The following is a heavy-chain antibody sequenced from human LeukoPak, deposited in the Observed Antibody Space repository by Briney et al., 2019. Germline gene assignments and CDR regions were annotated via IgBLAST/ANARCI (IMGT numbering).Heavy chain of an antibody. D-gene: IGHD5-18*01. CDR2: INSDGSTT. Sequence: GGSLRLSCAASGFTFSNYWMHWVRQAPGKGLVWVSRINSDGSTTTYADSVKGRFTLSRDNAKNTLNLQMNSLRVEDTAVYYCVRDRTKYSDSWSNHYGMDVWGQGTTVTVSS. J-gene: IGHJ6*02. CDR1: GFTFSNYW. V-gene: IGHV3-74*01. CDR3: VRDRTKYSDSWSNHYGMDV.